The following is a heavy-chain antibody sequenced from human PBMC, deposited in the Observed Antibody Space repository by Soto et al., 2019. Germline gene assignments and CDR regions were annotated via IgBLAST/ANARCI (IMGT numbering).Heavy chain of an antibody. CDR2: IRYTGST. D-gene: IGHD6-6*01. V-gene: IGHV4-59*08. J-gene: IGHJ4*02. Sequence: PSETLSLTCTVSGGSVSGYYWNWIRQPPGKGLEWIGYIRYTGSTTYNPSLKPRVTMSVAASENQFSLKLSSVTAADTAVYYCARSHIVPRLFMYPYDYWGQGSLVTVSS. CDR1: GGSVSGYY. CDR3: ARSHIVPRLFMYPYDY.